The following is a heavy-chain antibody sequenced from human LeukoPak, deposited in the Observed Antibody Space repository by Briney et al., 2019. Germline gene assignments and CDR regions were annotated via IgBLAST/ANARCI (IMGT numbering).Heavy chain of an antibody. Sequence: GGSLRLSCAASGFTFSSYAMSWVRQAPGKGLEWVSAFSGSGGSTYYADSVKGRFTISRDNSKNTLYLQMNSLRAEDTAVYYCAKGVVPAASTYYYYYYGMDVWGKGTTVTVSS. CDR1: GFTFSSYA. CDR3: AKGVVPAASTYYYYYYGMDV. CDR2: FSGSGGST. V-gene: IGHV3-23*01. D-gene: IGHD2-2*01. J-gene: IGHJ6*04.